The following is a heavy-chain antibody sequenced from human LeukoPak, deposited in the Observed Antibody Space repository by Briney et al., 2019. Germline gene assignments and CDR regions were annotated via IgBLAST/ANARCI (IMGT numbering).Heavy chain of an antibody. Sequence: GGSLRLSCVASGFTFSNYAVSWVRQTPGKGLEWVSVISGSDDSTYYADSVKGRFTISRDNSKNTLYLQMNSLRAEDTAVYYCAKDGCSSTSCYTNWFDPWGQGTLVTVSS. D-gene: IGHD2-2*02. V-gene: IGHV3-23*01. CDR3: AKDGCSSTSCYTNWFDP. CDR1: GFTFSNYA. CDR2: ISGSDDST. J-gene: IGHJ5*02.